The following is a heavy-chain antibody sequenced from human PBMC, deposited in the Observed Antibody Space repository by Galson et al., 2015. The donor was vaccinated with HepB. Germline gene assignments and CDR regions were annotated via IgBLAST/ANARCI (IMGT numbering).Heavy chain of an antibody. V-gene: IGHV3-23*01. CDR1: GFTFSYYA. Sequence: SLRLSCAASGFTFSYYAMSWVRQAPGRGLEWISGITGKGDSTFYADSVKGRFTVSKDNSNNMLYLQMNSLRAEDAGLYFCAKGYGLFDSWGQGIPVTVSS. CDR3: AKGYGLFDS. CDR2: ITGKGDST. J-gene: IGHJ5*01. D-gene: IGHD5-18*01.